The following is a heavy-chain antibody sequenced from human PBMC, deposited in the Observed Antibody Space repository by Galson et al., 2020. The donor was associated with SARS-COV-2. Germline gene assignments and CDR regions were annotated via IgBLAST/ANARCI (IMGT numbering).Heavy chain of an antibody. J-gene: IGHJ5*02. CDR2: ISSNGGTS. CDR1: GFIFSDYA. Sequence: GESLKISCSASGFIFSDYAMHWVRQAPGKGLEYVSAISSNGGTSFYADSVNGRFTMSRDNSRNMFYLQMTALRPEDTGFYYFLSYSSTRQNHWGQGTLVTVSS. CDR3: LSYSSTRQNH. V-gene: IGHV3-64D*06. D-gene: IGHD2-2*01.